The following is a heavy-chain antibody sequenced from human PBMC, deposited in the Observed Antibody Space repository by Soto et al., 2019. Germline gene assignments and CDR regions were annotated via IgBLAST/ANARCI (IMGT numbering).Heavy chain of an antibody. Sequence: GISWVRQAPGQGNEGMGWISAYNGNTNYAQKLQGRVTMTTDTSTSTAYMELRSLRSDDTAVYYCARDIAAAGTFYYYGMDVWGQGTTVTVSS. J-gene: IGHJ6*02. CDR3: ARDIAAAGTFYYYGMDV. V-gene: IGHV1-18*01. CDR2: ISAYNGNT. D-gene: IGHD6-13*01. CDR1: G.